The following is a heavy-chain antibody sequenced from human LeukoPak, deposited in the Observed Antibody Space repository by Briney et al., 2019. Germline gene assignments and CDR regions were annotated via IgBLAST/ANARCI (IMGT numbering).Heavy chain of an antibody. CDR2: ISSSSSHI. CDR1: GFTFSSYN. J-gene: IGHJ4*02. CDR3: SDVSGSY. D-gene: IGHD3-10*01. V-gene: IGHV3-21*01. Sequence: GGSLRLSCAASGFTFSSYNMNWVRQAPGKGLEWVSFISSSSSHIYYADSMKGRFTISRDNAKNSLYLQMNSLRAEDTAVYYCSDVSGSYWGQGTLVTVSS.